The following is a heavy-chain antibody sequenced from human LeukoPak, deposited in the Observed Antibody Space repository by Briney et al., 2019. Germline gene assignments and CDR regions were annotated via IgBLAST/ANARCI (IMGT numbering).Heavy chain of an antibody. CDR3: VRDDSSHFDY. Sequence: GGSPRLSCAASGFTFNWMHWVRQAPGKGLVWVSRINRDGSSTNHADSVKGRFTISRDNAKNTLYLQMNSLRAEDTAVYYCVRDDSSHFDYWGQGVLVTVSS. CDR2: INRDGSST. J-gene: IGHJ4*02. V-gene: IGHV3-74*01. D-gene: IGHD6-13*01. CDR1: GFTFNW.